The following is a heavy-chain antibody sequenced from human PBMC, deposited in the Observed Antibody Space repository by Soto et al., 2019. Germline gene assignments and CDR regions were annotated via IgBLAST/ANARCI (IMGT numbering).Heavy chain of an antibody. D-gene: IGHD3-22*01. J-gene: IGHJ4*02. CDR1: GFTVSDYV. CDR2: ISGDGRT. V-gene: IGHV3-23*01. Sequence: PGGSLRLCCVASGFTVSDYVMTWVREARWKGLEWVAGISGDGRTHYASSLTGRFISSRDNSQATLYSHVSSLSAEDTATYYCVRWHTSNFDSLPYTGFEWWGQGT. CDR3: VRWHTSNFDSLPYTGFEW.